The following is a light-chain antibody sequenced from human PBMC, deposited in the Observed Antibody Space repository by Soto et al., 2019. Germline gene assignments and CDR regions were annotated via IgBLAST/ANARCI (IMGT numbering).Light chain of an antibody. CDR3: MKPLQTPLFT. CDR2: LGS. J-gene: IGKJ3*01. V-gene: IGKV2-28*01. CDR1: QSLLHSNGYNY. Sequence: DIVMTQSPLSLPVTPGEPASISCRSSQSLLHSNGYNYLDWYLQKPGQSPQLLIYLGSNRASGVPDRFSGSGSGTDFTLKISRVEAEDVGVYYCMKPLQTPLFTFGPGTKVDIK.